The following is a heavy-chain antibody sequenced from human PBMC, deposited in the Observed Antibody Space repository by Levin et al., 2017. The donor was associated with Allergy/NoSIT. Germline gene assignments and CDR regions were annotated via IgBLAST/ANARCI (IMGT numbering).Heavy chain of an antibody. J-gene: IGHJ4*02. D-gene: IGHD6-13*01. CDR2: IKSKTDGGTT. CDR1: GFTFSNAW. CDR3: TTDRVAAAGRDY. V-gene: IGHV3-15*01. Sequence: ESLKISCAASGFTFSNAWMSWVRQAPGKGLEWVGRIKSKTDGGTTDYAAPVKGRFTISRDDSKNTLYLQMNSLKTEDTAVYYCTTDRVAAAGRDYWGQGTLVTVSS.